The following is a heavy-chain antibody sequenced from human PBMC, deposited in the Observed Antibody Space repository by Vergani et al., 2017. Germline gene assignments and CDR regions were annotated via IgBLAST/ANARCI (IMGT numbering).Heavy chain of an antibody. Sequence: QVQLQQSGPGLVKPSKTLSLTCAISGDSVSSNSAAWNWIRQSPSRGLEWLGRTYYRSKWYNDYAVSVKSRITINPDTSKNQFSLQLNSVTPEDTAVYYCARVRLQSHVLRYFDWLFDYWGQGTLVTVSS. V-gene: IGHV6-1*01. CDR2: TYYRSKWYN. D-gene: IGHD3-9*01. J-gene: IGHJ4*02. CDR3: ARVRLQSHVLRYFDWLFDY. CDR1: GDSVSSNSAA.